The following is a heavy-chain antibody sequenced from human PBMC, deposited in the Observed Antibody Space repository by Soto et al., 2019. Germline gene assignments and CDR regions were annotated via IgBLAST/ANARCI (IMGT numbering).Heavy chain of an antibody. CDR2: IYYSGST. D-gene: IGHD3-22*01. V-gene: IGHV4-59*12. J-gene: IGHJ4*02. CDR3: ARLGYYYDSSGGFDY. CDR1: GGSISSYY. Sequence: PSETLSLTCTVSGGSISSYYWSWIRQPPGKGLEWIGYIYYSGSTNYNPSLKSRVTISVDTSKNQFSLKLSSVTAADTAVYYCARLGYYYDSSGGFDYWGQGTLVTVS.